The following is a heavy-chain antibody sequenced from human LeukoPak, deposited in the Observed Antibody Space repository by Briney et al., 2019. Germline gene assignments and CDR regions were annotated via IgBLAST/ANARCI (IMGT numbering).Heavy chain of an antibody. D-gene: IGHD3-22*01. J-gene: IGHJ4*02. CDR3: AREIIADYYDSSGYYVN. CDR1: GYTFTSYY. CDR2: INPSGGST. V-gene: IGHV1-46*01. Sequence: ASVKVSCKASGYTFTSYYMHWVRQAPGQGLEWMGIINPSGGSTSYAQKFQGRVTMTRDTSTSTVYMELSSLRSEDMAVYYCAREIIADYYDSSGYYVNWGQGTLVTVSS.